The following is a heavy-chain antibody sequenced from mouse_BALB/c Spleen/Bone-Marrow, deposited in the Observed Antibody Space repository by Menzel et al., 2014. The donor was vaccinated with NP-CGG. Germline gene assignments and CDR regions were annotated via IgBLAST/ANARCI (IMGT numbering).Heavy chain of an antibody. CDR1: GYTFTSYW. V-gene: IGHV1-7*01. CDR3: ARGRFAY. Sequence: QVQLQQSGAELAKPGASVKMSCKASGYTFTSYWMHWVKQRPGQGLEWIGYINPSTGYTEYNQKFKDKATLTADKSSSTAYMQLSNLTSEDSAVYFCARGRFAYWGQGTLVTVSA. J-gene: IGHJ3*01. CDR2: INPSTGYT.